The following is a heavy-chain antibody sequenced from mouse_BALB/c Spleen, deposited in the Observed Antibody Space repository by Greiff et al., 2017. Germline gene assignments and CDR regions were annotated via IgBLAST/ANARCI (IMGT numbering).Heavy chain of an antibody. CDR3: ARGGTRIAY. V-gene: IGHV1-9*01. CDR1: GYTFSSYW. CDR2: ILPGSGST. Sequence: QVQLQQSGAELMKPGASVKISCKATGYTFSSYWIEWVKQRPGHGLEWIGEILPGSGSTNYNEKFKGKATFTADTSSNTAYMQLSSLTSEDSAVYYCARGGTRIAYWGQGTLVTVSA. J-gene: IGHJ3*01. D-gene: IGHD3-3*01.